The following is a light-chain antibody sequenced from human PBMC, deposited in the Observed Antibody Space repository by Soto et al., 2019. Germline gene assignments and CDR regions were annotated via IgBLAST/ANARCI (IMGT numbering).Light chain of an antibody. J-gene: IGLJ3*02. CDR2: DVS. CDR1: SSDVGRYNY. V-gene: IGLV2-14*03. Sequence: QSALTQPASVSGSPGQSITISCTGTSSDVGRYNYVSWYQQHPGKAPKLMIYDVSIRPSGVSDRFSGSKSGNTASLTVSGLQAEDEADYFCCSYAYTFSVFGGGTKVTVL. CDR3: CSYAYTFSV.